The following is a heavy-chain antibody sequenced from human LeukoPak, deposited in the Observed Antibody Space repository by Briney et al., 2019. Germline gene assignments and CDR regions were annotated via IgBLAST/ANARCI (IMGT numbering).Heavy chain of an antibody. CDR3: ARAVPGGTDFDY. D-gene: IGHD1/OR15-1a*01. J-gene: IGHJ4*02. CDR2: MNPNSGNT. V-gene: IGHV1-8*01. Sequence: ASVKVSCTASGYTFTSYDINWVRQATGQGLEWMGWMNPNSGNTGYAQKFQGRVTMTRNTSISTAYMELSSLRSEDTAVYYCARAVPGGTDFDYWGQGTLVTVSS. CDR1: GYTFTSYD.